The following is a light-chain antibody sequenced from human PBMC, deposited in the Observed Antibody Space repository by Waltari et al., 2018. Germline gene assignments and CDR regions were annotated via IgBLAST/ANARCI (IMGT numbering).Light chain of an antibody. V-gene: IGLV1-40*01. CDR3: QSYDYSLSEV. J-gene: IGLJ1*01. Sequence: QSVLTQPPSVSGAPGQRVTISCSGGRSNIGGGYDVHWYQQLPGRAPKLLIYGNNNRPSGVPDRFSGSKSGTSASLAITGLQAEDEADYYCQSYDYSLSEVFGTGTKLTVL. CDR1: RSNIGGGYD. CDR2: GNN.